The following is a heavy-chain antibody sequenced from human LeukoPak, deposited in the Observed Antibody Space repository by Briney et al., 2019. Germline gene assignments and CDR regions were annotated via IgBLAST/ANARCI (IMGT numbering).Heavy chain of an antibody. CDR1: GFTFSSYT. CDR2: ITGSGGST. V-gene: IGHV3-23*01. CDR3: ARGYCSSTSCYFDY. D-gene: IGHD2-2*01. Sequence: GGSLRLSCAASGFTFSSYTMNWVRQAPGKGLEWVSAITGSGGSTQFADSVKGRFTISRDNAKNSLYLQMNSLRAEDTALYYCARGYCSSTSCYFDYWGQGTLDTVSS. J-gene: IGHJ4*02.